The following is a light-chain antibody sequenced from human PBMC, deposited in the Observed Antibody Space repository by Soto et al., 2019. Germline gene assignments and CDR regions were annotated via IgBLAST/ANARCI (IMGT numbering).Light chain of an antibody. J-gene: IGLJ2*01. CDR2: SNN. V-gene: IGLV1-47*02. CDR1: SSNIGGTNY. CDR3: CSYTSNTVV. Sequence: QSVLTQPPSASGTPGQRVFISCSGSSSNIGGTNYAYWYQQLPGAAPKLLMHSNNLRPSGVPERISGSKSGTSASLAISGLRSEDEGDYYCCSYTSNTVVFGGGTKVTVL.